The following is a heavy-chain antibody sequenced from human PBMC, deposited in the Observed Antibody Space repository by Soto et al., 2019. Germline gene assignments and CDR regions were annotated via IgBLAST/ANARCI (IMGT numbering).Heavy chain of an antibody. D-gene: IGHD2-15*01. CDR3: ARAGGCSGGSCYSPHFDY. Sequence: SETLSLTCTVSGGSISSSSYYWSWIRQPPGKGLEWIGYIYYSGSTNYNPSLKSRVTISVDTSKNQFSLKLSSVTAADTAVYYCARAGGCSGGSCYSPHFDYWGQGTLVTVSS. J-gene: IGHJ4*02. CDR2: IYYSGST. CDR1: GGSISSSSYY. V-gene: IGHV4-61*05.